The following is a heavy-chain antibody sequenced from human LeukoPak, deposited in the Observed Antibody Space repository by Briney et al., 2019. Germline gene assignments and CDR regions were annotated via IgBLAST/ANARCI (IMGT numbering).Heavy chain of an antibody. D-gene: IGHD3-10*01. V-gene: IGHV4-34*01. J-gene: IGHJ5*02. Sequence: PSETLSLTCAVYGGSFSGYYWSWIRQPPGKGLEWIGEINHSGSTNYNPSLKSRVTISVDTSKNQFSLKLSSVTAADTAVYYCAKKGGRIYYGSRRGFDPWGQGTLVTVSS. CDR2: INHSGST. CDR3: AKKGGRIYYGSRRGFDP. CDR1: GGSFSGYY.